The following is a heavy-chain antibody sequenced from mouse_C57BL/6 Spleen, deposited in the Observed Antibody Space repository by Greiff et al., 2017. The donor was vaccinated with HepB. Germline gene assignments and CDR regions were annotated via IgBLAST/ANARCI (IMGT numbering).Heavy chain of an antibody. D-gene: IGHD2-4*01. CDR1: GYSFTSYY. CDR2: IYPGSGNT. J-gene: IGHJ4*01. V-gene: IGHV1-66*01. Sequence: QVQLQQSGPELVKPGPSVKISCKASGYSFTSYYIHWVKQRPGQGLEWIGWIYPGSGNTKYNEKFKGKATLTADTSSSTAYMQLSSLTSEDSAVYYCARRDDYEDAMDYWGQGTSVTVSS. CDR3: ARRDDYEDAMDY.